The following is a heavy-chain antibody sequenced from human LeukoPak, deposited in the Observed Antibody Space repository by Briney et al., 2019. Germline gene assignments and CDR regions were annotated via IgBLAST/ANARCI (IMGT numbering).Heavy chain of an antibody. CDR3: AKAAPSPLWFGELYRFYYFDY. Sequence: TGGSLRLSCAASGFTFDDYAMHWVRQAPGKGLEWVSGISWNSGSIGYADSVKGRFTISRDNAKNSLYLQMNSLRAEDTAVYYCAKAAPSPLWFGELYRFYYFDYWGQGTLVTVSS. D-gene: IGHD3-10*01. CDR1: GFTFDDYA. CDR2: ISWNSGSI. V-gene: IGHV3-9*01. J-gene: IGHJ4*02.